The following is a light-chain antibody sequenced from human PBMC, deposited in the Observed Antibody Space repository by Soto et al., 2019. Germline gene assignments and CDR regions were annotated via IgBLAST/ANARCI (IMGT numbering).Light chain of an antibody. CDR1: QDISNF. V-gene: IGKV1-27*01. CDR3: QKYSSVPV. Sequence: DIQMTQSPTSLSASLGDRVTITCRASQDISNFLAWYQQKPGKAPKLLIYAASTLQSGVPTRFSGSGSGTDFTITISSLQPEDAATYSCQKYSSVPVFGPGTKVEIK. J-gene: IGKJ3*01. CDR2: AAS.